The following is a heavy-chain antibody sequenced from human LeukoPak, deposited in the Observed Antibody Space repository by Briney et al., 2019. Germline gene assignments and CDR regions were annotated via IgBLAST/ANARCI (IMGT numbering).Heavy chain of an antibody. CDR1: GFTFSSYG. CDR2: ISYDGSNK. Sequence: GGSLRLSCAASGFTFSSYGMHWVRQAPGKGLEWVAVISYDGSNKYYADSVKGRFTISRDNSKNTLYLQTNSLRAEDTAVYYCAKDMGHGSARYLDYWGQGTLVTVSS. CDR3: AKDMGHGSARYLDY. V-gene: IGHV3-30*18. J-gene: IGHJ4*02. D-gene: IGHD3-10*01.